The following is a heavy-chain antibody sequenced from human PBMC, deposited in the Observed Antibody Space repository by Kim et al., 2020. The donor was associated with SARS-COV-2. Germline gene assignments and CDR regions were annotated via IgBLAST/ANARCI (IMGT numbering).Heavy chain of an antibody. CDR1: GFTFSSYG. CDR3: AKDRFFGRKNMVRGVIITYYFDY. Sequence: GGSLRLSCAASGFTFSSYGMHWVRQAPGKGLEWVAVIWYDGSNKYYADSVKGRFTISRDNSKNTLYLQMNSLRAEDTAVYYCAKDRFFGRKNMVRGVIITYYFDYWGQGTLVTVSS. CDR2: IWYDGSNK. J-gene: IGHJ4*02. V-gene: IGHV3-33*06. D-gene: IGHD3-10*01.